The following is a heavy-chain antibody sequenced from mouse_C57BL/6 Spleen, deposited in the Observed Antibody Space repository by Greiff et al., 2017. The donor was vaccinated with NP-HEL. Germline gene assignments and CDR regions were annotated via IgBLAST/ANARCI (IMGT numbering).Heavy chain of an antibody. D-gene: IGHD1-1*01. CDR1: GFTFSDYG. Sequence: EVKVVESGGGLVKPGGSLKLSCAASGFTFSDYGMHWVRQAPEKGLEWVAYISSGSSTIYYADTVKGRFTISRDNAKNTLFLQMTSLRSEDTAMYYCARFLVATDAMDDWGQGTSVTVSS. J-gene: IGHJ4*01. CDR2: ISSGSSTI. CDR3: ARFLVATDAMDD. V-gene: IGHV5-17*01.